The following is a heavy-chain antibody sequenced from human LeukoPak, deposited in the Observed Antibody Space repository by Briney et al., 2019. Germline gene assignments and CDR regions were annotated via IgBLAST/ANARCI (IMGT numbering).Heavy chain of an antibody. D-gene: IGHD6-13*01. V-gene: IGHV3-30-3*01. J-gene: IGHJ4*02. CDR3: AREPGFSSSWLDY. CDR2: ISYDGSKK. Sequence: PGRSLRLSRAASGFTFSNYAMHWVRQAPGKGLEWVAVISYDGSKKYYADSVKGRFTISRDKSKSTLYLQMNSLRGEDTAVYYCAREPGFSSSWLDYWGQGTLVTVSS. CDR1: GFTFSNYA.